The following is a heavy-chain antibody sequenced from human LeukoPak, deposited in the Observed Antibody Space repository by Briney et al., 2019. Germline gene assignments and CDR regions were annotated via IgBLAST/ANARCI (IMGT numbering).Heavy chain of an antibody. J-gene: IGHJ4*02. Sequence: PSETLSLTCTVSGGSISSYYWSWIRQPPGKGLEWIGYIYYSGSTNYNPSLKSRVTISVDTSKNQFSLKLSSVTAADPAVYYCARYYGSGSGYFDYWGQGTLVTVSS. D-gene: IGHD3-10*01. CDR1: GGSISSYY. V-gene: IGHV4-59*08. CDR3: ARYYGSGSGYFDY. CDR2: IYYSGST.